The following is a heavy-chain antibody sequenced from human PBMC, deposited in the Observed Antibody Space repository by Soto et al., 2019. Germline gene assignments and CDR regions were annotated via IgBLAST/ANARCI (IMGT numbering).Heavy chain of an antibody. V-gene: IGHV3-7*01. Sequence: GGSLRLSCAASGFTFSSYWMSWVRQAPGKGLEWVANIKQDGSEKYYVDSVKGRFTISRDNAKNSLYLQMNSLRAEDTAVYYCARALSPNYDFWSGLYFDYWGQGTLVTVSS. J-gene: IGHJ4*02. CDR1: GFTFSSYW. D-gene: IGHD3-3*01. CDR3: ARALSPNYDFWSGLYFDY. CDR2: IKQDGSEK.